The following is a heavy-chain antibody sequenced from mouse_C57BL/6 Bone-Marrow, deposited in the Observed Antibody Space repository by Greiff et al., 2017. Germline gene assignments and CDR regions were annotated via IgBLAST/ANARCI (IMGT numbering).Heavy chain of an antibody. CDR1: GYTFTDYY. J-gene: IGHJ1*03. Sequence: QVQLKESGAELVRPGASVKLSCKASGYTFTDYYINWVKKRPGQGLEWIARIYPGSGNTYYNEKFKGKATLTAEKSSSTAYMQLSSLTSEDSAVYFCARAANFYWYFDVWGTGTTVTVSS. CDR3: ARAANFYWYFDV. D-gene: IGHD6-1*01. V-gene: IGHV1-76*01. CDR2: IYPGSGNT.